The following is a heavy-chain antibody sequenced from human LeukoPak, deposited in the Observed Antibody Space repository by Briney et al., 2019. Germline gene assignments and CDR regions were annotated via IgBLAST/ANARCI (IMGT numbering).Heavy chain of an antibody. CDR3: AREVDREGYFDY. J-gene: IGHJ4*02. CDR1: GFTFSSYS. Sequence: GGSLRLSCAASGFTFSSYSMNWVRQAPGKGLEWVSSISSSSSYIYYADSVKGRFTISRDNAKNSLYLQMNSLGAEVTAVYYCAREVDREGYFDYWGRGTLVTVSS. V-gene: IGHV3-21*01. D-gene: IGHD3-22*01. CDR2: ISSSSSYI.